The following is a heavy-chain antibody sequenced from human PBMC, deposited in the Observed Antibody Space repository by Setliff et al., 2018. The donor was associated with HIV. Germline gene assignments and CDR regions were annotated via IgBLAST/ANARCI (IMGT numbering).Heavy chain of an antibody. V-gene: IGHV1-46*01. CDR3: ARPGIAAADYYFDY. Sequence: ASVKVSCKASGYTFTNYNIHWVRQAPGQGLEWVGMVNPSGGSTAYAQKFQGRVTIIRDTSTSTVYMDLSSLRSEDTAVYYCARPGIAAADYYFDYWGQGALVTVSS. J-gene: IGHJ4*02. CDR1: GYTFTNYN. D-gene: IGHD6-13*01. CDR2: VNPSGGST.